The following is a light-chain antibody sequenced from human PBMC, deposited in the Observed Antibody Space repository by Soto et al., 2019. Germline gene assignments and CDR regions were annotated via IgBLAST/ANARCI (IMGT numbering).Light chain of an antibody. CDR2: DVS. Sequence: QSVLTQPASVSGSPGQSVTISCTGTSSDVGAYNYVSWFQQHPGKAPKLMIYDVSNRPSGIPNRFSGSKSGNTASLTISGXXXXXXXXYYCSSYTSSGLYVFGTGTKVTVL. V-gene: IGLV2-14*01. CDR3: SSYTSSGLYV. J-gene: IGLJ1*01. CDR1: SSDVGAYNY.